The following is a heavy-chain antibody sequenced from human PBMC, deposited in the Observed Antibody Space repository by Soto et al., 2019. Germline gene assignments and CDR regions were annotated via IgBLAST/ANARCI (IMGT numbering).Heavy chain of an antibody. J-gene: IGHJ6*02. CDR3: ARLENGVSTIAWQYGMDV. V-gene: IGHV5-51*01. Sequence: HGESLKISCKGSGYSFTTYWIGWVRQMPGKGLEWMGIIYPGDSDTRYSPSFQGQVTISADHSISTAYLQWSSLKASDTAMYYWARLENGVSTIAWQYGMDVWGQGTSVTVSS. CDR2: IYPGDSDT. D-gene: IGHD5-12*01. CDR1: GYSFTTYW.